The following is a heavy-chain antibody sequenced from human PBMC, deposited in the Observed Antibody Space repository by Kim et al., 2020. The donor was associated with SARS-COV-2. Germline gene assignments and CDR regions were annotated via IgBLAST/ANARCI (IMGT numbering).Heavy chain of an antibody. J-gene: IGHJ3*02. CDR3: AREGIAAAGTGFDAFDI. CDR1: GGTFSSYA. V-gene: IGHV1-69*13. D-gene: IGHD6-13*01. Sequence: SVKVSCKASGGTFSSYAISWVRQAPGQGLEWMGGIIPIFGTANYAQKFQGRVTITADESTSTAYMELSSLRSEDTAVYYCAREGIAAAGTGFDAFDIWGQGTMVTVSS. CDR2: IIPIFGTA.